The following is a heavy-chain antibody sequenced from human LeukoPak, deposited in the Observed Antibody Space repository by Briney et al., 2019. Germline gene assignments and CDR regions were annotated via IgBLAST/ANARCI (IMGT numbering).Heavy chain of an antibody. CDR1: GFTFSSYW. J-gene: IGHJ6*02. CDR3: ARGGGLDV. D-gene: IGHD3-16*01. Sequence: GGSLRLSCAASGFTFSSYWMNWARKSPGKGLEWVASINHNGNVNYYVDSVKGRFTISRDNSKNSLYLQMSNLRAEDTAVYFCARGGGLDVWGQGATVTVSS. V-gene: IGHV3-7*03. CDR2: INHNGNVN.